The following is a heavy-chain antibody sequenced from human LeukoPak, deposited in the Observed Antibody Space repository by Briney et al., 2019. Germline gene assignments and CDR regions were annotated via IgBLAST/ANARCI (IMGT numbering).Heavy chain of an antibody. Sequence: GASVKVSCKASGGTFSSYAISWVRQAPGQGLEWMGRIIPILGIANYAQKFQGRVTITADKSTSTAYMELSSLRSEDTAVYYCARGTRIREMATSGYFDYWGQGTLVTVSS. CDR1: GGTFSSYA. J-gene: IGHJ4*02. CDR2: IIPILGIA. V-gene: IGHV1-69*04. D-gene: IGHD5-24*01. CDR3: ARGTRIREMATSGYFDY.